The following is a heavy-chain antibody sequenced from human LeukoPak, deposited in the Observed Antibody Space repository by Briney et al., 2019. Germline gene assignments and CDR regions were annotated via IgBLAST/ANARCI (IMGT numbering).Heavy chain of an antibody. CDR2: INPDNGGT. J-gene: IGHJ5*02. CDR3: TREARVGNWFDP. Sequence: GASVKVSCRASGYTFTDYYIHWVRQAPGRGLEWMGWINPDNGGTNYAQKFQGRVTMTRDTSIRAVYIDLSRLRSDDTAVFYCTREARVGNWFDPWGQGTQVTVSS. D-gene: IGHD2-2*01. CDR1: GYTFTDYY. V-gene: IGHV1-2*02.